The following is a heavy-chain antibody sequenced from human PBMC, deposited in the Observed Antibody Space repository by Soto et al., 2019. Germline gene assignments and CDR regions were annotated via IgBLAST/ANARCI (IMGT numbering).Heavy chain of an antibody. V-gene: IGHV4-59*01. CDR3: ARAHAENYDFWSGYYIFDY. CDR2: IYYSGST. D-gene: IGHD3-3*01. Sequence: SETLSLTCAVYGGSFSVNYWSWIRQPPGKGLEWIGYIYYSGSTNYNPSLKSRVTISVDTSKNQFSLKLSSVTAADTAVYYCARAHAENYDFWSGYYIFDYWGQGTLVTVSS. CDR1: GGSFSVNY. J-gene: IGHJ4*02.